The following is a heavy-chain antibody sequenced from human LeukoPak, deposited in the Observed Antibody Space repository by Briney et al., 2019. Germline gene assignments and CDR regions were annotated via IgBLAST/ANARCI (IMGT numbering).Heavy chain of an antibody. V-gene: IGHV3-21*04. CDR2: IISSSSYI. CDR1: GFTFSSYS. CDR3: VREGSRWYYFDY. J-gene: IGHJ4*02. D-gene: IGHD6-13*01. Sequence: GGSLRLSCAASGFTFSSYSMNWVRQAPGKGREWVSSIISSSSYIYYADSMKGRFTISRDNSKNSLYLQMHSLRAEDTAFYYCVREGSRWYYFDYWGQGTLVTVSS.